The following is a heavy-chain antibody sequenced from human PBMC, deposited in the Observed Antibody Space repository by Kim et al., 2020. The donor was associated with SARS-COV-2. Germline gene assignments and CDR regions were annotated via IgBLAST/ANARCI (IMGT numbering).Heavy chain of an antibody. V-gene: IGHV4-4*02. CDR2: IYHTGST. Sequence: SETLSLTCGVSGGSISIKNWWSWVRQPPGKGLEWIGEIYHTGSTNYNPSLKSRVAFSVDTSNNQFSLMLPSVTAADTAVYYCALKTMPAAFGIWGQGTMVIVSS. CDR3: ALKTMPAAFGI. CDR1: GGSISIKNW. J-gene: IGHJ3*02. D-gene: IGHD2-2*01.